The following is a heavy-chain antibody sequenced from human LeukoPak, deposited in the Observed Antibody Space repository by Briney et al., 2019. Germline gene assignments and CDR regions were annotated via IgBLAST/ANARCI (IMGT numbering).Heavy chain of an antibody. V-gene: IGHV1-2*07. J-gene: IGHJ4*02. CDR3: ARDRPPQLVRPFDY. CDR1: GYIFTGYY. Sequence: ASVKVSCKASGYIFTGYYMHWVRQAPGQGLEWMGWINPNSGGTNYAHKFQGRFTMTRDTSISTAYMELSRLRSDDTAVYYCARDRPPQLVRPFDYWGQGTLVTVSS. D-gene: IGHD6-13*01. CDR2: INPNSGGT.